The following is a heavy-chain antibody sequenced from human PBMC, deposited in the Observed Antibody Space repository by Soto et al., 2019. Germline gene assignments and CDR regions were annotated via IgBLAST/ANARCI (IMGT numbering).Heavy chain of an antibody. CDR1: GASVSSNSAA. Sequence: SQTLSLTCALSGASVSSNSAAWNWIRQSPSRGLEWLGRTYYRSKWYNDYAVSVKSRITLNPDTSKSQFSLQLNSLTPEDTAVYYCARSQWLVWDDYGMDVWGQGTTVTVSS. D-gene: IGHD6-19*01. CDR2: TYYRSKWYN. V-gene: IGHV6-1*01. J-gene: IGHJ6*02. CDR3: ARSQWLVWDDYGMDV.